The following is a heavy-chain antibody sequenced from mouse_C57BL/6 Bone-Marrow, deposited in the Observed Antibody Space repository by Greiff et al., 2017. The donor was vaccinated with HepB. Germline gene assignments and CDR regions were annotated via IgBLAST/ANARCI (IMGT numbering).Heavy chain of an antibody. J-gene: IGHJ2*01. CDR2: IDPSDSET. CDR1: GYTFTSYW. V-gene: IGHV1-52*01. CDR3: AVVTTVYFDY. D-gene: IGHD2-5*01. Sequence: VQLQQPGAELVRPGSSVTLSCKASGYTFTSYWMHWVKQRPIQGLEWIGNIDPSDSETHYNQKFKDKATLTVDKSSSTAYMQLSSLTSEDSAVYYCAVVTTVYFDYWGQGTTLTVSS.